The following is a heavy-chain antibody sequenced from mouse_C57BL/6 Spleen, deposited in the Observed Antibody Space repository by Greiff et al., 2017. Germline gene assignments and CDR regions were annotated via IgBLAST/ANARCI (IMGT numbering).Heavy chain of an antibody. CDR2: IYPGDGDT. CDR1: GYAFSSYW. CDR3: ARALRGSRKAFAY. V-gene: IGHV1-80*01. Sequence: QVQLQQSGAELVKPGASVKISCKASGYAFSSYWMNWVKQRPGKGLEWIGQIYPGDGDTNYNEKFKGKATLTADKSSSTAYMQLSSLTSEDSAVYFCARALRGSRKAFAYWGQGTLVTVSA. J-gene: IGHJ3*01. D-gene: IGHD1-1*01.